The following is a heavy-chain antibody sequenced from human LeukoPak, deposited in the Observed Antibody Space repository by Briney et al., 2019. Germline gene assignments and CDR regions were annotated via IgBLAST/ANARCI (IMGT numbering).Heavy chain of an antibody. D-gene: IGHD1-26*01. J-gene: IGHJ3*02. CDR3: AREGADAFDI. V-gene: IGHV4-59*01. CDR1: GCSISSYY. CDR2: IYYSGST. Sequence: SETLSLTCTVSGCSISSYYLSWLRQPPGKGLEWIGYIYYSGSTNYNPSLKSRVTISVDTSKNQFSLKLSSVTAADTAVYYCAREGADAFDIWGQGTMVTVSS.